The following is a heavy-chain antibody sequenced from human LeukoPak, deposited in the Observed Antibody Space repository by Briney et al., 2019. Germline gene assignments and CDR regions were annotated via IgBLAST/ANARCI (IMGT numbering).Heavy chain of an antibody. D-gene: IGHD5-12*01. CDR3: AKEEIMADDAFDI. V-gene: IGHV4-59*02. CDR1: GGAVNSYY. Sequence: SETLSLTCTVSGGAVNSYYWSWIRQTPGKGLEWIGYISHSGNTDYNPSLKSRVTISINTSKNQFSLELSSVTAADTAVYYCAKEEIMADDAFDIWGQGTMVTVSS. CDR2: ISHSGNT. J-gene: IGHJ3*02.